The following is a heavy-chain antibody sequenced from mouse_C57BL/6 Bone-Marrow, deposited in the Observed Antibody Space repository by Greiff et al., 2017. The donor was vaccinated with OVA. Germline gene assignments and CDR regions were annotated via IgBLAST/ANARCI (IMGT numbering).Heavy chain of an antibody. CDR2: IRNKANNHAT. D-gene: IGHD2-1*01. Sequence: DVQLVESGGGLVQPGGSMKLSCAASGFTFSDAWMDWVRQSPEKGLEWVAEIRNKANNHATYYAESVKGRFTISRDDSKSSVYLQMNSLRAEDTGIYYCTRLSYGNYEGYFDYWGQGTTLTVSS. V-gene: IGHV6-6*01. CDR1: GFTFSDAW. J-gene: IGHJ2*01. CDR3: TRLSYGNYEGYFDY.